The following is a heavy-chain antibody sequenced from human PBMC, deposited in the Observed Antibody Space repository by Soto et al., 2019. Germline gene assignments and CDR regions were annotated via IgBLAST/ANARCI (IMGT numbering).Heavy chain of an antibody. J-gene: IGHJ4*01. CDR2: ISYSGST. D-gene: IGHD1-7*01. CDR1: GGSISSYY. V-gene: IGHV4-59*01. CDR3: ARLRADNWNSEGGIDY. Sequence: PSETLSLTCTVSGGSISSYYWSWIQQPPGKGLEWIGYISYSGSTNYNPSLKSRVTISVATSKNQFSLKLSSVPAADTAVYYCARLRADNWNSEGGIDYWGQGALVTVSS.